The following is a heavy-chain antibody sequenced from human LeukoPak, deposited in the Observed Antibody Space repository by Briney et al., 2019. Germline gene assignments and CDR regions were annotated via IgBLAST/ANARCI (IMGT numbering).Heavy chain of an antibody. CDR3: ARRGGSYYRRNNWFDP. J-gene: IGHJ5*02. D-gene: IGHD1-26*01. V-gene: IGHV4-34*01. CDR1: GGSFSGYY. Sequence: PSETLSLTCAVYGGSFSGYYWSWIRQPPGKGLEWIGEINHSGSTNYNPSLKSRVTISVDTSKNQFSLKLSSVTAADTAVYYCARRGGSYYRRNNWFDPWGQGTLVTVSS. CDR2: INHSGST.